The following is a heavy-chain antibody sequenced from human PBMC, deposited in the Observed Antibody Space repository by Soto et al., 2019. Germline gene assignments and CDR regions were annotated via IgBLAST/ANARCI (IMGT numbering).Heavy chain of an antibody. V-gene: IGHV5-51*01. J-gene: IGHJ4*02. Sequence: GESLKISCKGSGYSFNNYWIAWVRQMPGKGLEWMGIIYPGDSDTRYSPSFRGQVTISADKSISSAYLQWSSLRASDTAMYYCARQDGYALYYFDSWGQGTLVTVS. CDR3: ARQDGYALYYFDS. CDR1: GYSFNNYW. D-gene: IGHD5-12*01. CDR2: IYPGDSDT.